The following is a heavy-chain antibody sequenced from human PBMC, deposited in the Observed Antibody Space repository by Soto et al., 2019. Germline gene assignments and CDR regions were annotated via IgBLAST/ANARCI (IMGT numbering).Heavy chain of an antibody. V-gene: IGHV3-53*01. CDR1: GFTVSNNY. D-gene: IGHD3-10*01. Sequence: EVQLVESGGGLIQPGGSLRLSCAVSGFTVSNNYMSWVRQAPGKGLEGVSVIYSGGYTAYGDSVKGRFTISRDNSKNTISRQMNARRADDRGVYSCATPGGGGGYWGQGTLVTVSS. J-gene: IGHJ4*02. CDR2: IYSGGYT. CDR3: ATPGGGGGY.